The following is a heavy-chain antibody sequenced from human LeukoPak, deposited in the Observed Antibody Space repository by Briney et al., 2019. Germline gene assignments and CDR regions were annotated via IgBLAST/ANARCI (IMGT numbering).Heavy chain of an antibody. D-gene: IGHD5-24*01. V-gene: IGHV1-46*01. J-gene: IGHJ4*02. CDR2: INPSGGST. CDR3: ARGTRPDRWLQSYFDY. CDR1: GYTFTSYY. Sequence: AAVKVSCKASGYTFTSYYMHWVRQAPGQGLEWMGIINPSGGSTSYAQKFQGRVTMTRDTSTSTVYMELSSLRSEDTAVYYCARGTRPDRWLQSYFDYWGQGTLVTVSS.